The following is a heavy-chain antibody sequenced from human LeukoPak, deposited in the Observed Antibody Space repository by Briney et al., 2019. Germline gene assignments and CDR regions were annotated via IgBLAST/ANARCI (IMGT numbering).Heavy chain of an antibody. V-gene: IGHV3-23*01. CDR2: IGDSGNT. CDR3: AKAPVTTCRGAYCYPFDY. Sequence: GGSLRLSCAASGFTFSSYAMSWVRQAPGKGLEWVSAIGDSGNTYHADSVKGRFTISRDSSKNTLFLQMNRLRPEDAAVYYCAKAPVTTCRGAYCYPFDYWGQGTLVTVSS. D-gene: IGHD2-15*01. CDR1: GFTFSSYA. J-gene: IGHJ4*02.